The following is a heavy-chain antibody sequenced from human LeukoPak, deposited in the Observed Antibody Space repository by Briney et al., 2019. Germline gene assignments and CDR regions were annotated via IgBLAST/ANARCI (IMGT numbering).Heavy chain of an antibody. CDR1: GFTFSSYA. Sequence: SGGSLRLSCAASGFTFSSYAMSWVRQAPGKGLEWVSAISGSGGSTYYADSVKGRFTISRDNSKNTLYLQMNSLRAEDTAVYYCAKDQGRRNYFDYWGQGTLVTVSS. J-gene: IGHJ4*02. CDR3: AKDQGRRNYFDY. V-gene: IGHV3-23*01. CDR2: ISGSGGST.